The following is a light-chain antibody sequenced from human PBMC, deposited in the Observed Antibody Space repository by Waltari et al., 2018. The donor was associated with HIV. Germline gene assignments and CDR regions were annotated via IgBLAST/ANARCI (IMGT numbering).Light chain of an antibody. CDR2: RDS. CDR3: QVWDSSTGV. CDR1: NIGSKN. J-gene: IGLJ2*01. V-gene: IGLV3-9*01. Sequence: SYELTQPLSVSVALGQTARITCGGNNIGSKNVHWYQHKPGLDTVLVIYRDSNRPSGVPARFSASNSGNTATLTISRAQAGDEADYYCQVWDSSTGVFGGGTKLTVL.